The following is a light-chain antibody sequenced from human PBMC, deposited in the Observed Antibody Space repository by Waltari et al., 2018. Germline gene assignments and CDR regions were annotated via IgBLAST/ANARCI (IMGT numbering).Light chain of an antibody. CDR3: HQCGGSQRT. CDR2: WAS. J-gene: IGKJ4*01. Sequence: DIVLTQSPDSLAVSLGERSTINCKSSQSLFYSSVNKNCLAWYQQKAGQPSKLLIYWASTREPGVPDQFSGSGSGTDFTLTISRLEPEDSAVYYCHQCGGSQRTFGGGTRVEIK. CDR1: QSLFYSSVNKNC. V-gene: IGKV4-1*01.